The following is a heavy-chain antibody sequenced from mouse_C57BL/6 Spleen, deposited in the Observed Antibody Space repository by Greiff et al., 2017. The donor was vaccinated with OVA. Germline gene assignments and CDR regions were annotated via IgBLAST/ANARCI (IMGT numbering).Heavy chain of an antibody. CDR3: AIEDYYGSREDWFAY. CDR2: IHPSDSDT. J-gene: IGHJ3*01. V-gene: IGHV1-74*01. Sequence: QVQLKQPGAELVKPGASVKVSCKASGYTFTSYWMHWVKQRPGQGLEWIGRIHPSDSDTNYNQKFKGKATLTVDKSSSTAYMQLSSLTSEDSAVYYCAIEDYYGSREDWFAYWGQGTLVTVSA. CDR1: GYTFTSYW. D-gene: IGHD1-1*01.